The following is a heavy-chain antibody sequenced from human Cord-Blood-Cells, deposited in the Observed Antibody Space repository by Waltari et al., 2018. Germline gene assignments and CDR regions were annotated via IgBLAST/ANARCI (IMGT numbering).Heavy chain of an antibody. V-gene: IGHV3-53*01. CDR2: IYSGGST. CDR1: GFTVSSNY. Sequence: EVQLVESGGGLIQPGGSLRLSCAASGFTVSSNYMSWVRQAPGKGLEWVSVIYSGGSTYYADYVKGRFTISRDNSKNTLYLQMNSLRAEDTAVYYCARSFRFLEWLGWFDPWGQGTLVTVSS. J-gene: IGHJ5*02. D-gene: IGHD3-3*01. CDR3: ARSFRFLEWLGWFDP.